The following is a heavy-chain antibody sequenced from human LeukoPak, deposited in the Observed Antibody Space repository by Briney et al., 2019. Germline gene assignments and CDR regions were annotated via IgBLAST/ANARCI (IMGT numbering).Heavy chain of an antibody. V-gene: IGHV1-69*06. CDR1: GGTFSSYA. J-gene: IGHJ6*03. CDR2: IIPIFGTA. CDR3: ARAYYYGSGRPGVLSSSSLVTRGEDYYYYMDV. D-gene: IGHD3-10*01. Sequence: ASVKVSCKASGGTFSSYAISWVRQAPGQGLEWMGGIIPIFGTANYAQKFQGRVTITADKSTSTAYMELSSLRSEDTAVYYCARAYYYGSGRPGVLSSSSLVTRGEDYYYYMDVWGKGTTVTVSS.